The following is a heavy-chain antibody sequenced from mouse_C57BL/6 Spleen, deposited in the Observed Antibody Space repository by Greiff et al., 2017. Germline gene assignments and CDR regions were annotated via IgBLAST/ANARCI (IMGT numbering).Heavy chain of an antibody. D-gene: IGHD2-2*01. CDR3: AREWLRRGYYFDY. CDR2: ISYDGSN. Sequence: DVKLVESGPGLVKPSQSLSLTCSVTGYSITSGYYWNWIRQLPGNILEWMGYISYDGSNNYNPSLKNRISITRNTSKNQFILKLNSMTTEDTATYDGAREWLRRGYYFDYWGQGTTLTVSA. J-gene: IGHJ2*01. CDR1: GYSITSGYY. V-gene: IGHV3-6*01.